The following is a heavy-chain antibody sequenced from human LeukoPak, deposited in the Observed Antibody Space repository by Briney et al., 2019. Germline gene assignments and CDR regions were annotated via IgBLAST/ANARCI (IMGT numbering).Heavy chain of an antibody. CDR3: ARDAATPDFYAFDI. J-gene: IGHJ3*02. V-gene: IGHV4-34*01. CDR1: GGSFSGYY. D-gene: IGHD2-15*01. CDR2: INHSGST. Sequence: SETLSLTCAVYGGSFSGYYWSWIRQPPGKGLEWIGEINHSGSTNYNASLKSRVTISVDTSKNLFSLKLSSVTAADTAVYYCARDAATPDFYAFDIWGQGTLVTVS.